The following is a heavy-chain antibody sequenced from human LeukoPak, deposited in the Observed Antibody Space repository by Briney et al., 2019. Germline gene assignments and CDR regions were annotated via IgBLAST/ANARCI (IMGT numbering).Heavy chain of an antibody. CDR3: AKESWWNYYNGFDY. CDR1: GFTFSSYW. Sequence: PGGSLRPSCAASGFTFSSYWMSWVRQAPGKGLEWVANIKQDGSEKYYVDSVKGRFTISRDNAKNSLYLQMNSLRAEDTAAYYFAKESWWNYYNGFDYLGQGTLVTVSS. CDR2: IKQDGSEK. D-gene: IGHD1-7*01. V-gene: IGHV3-7*04. J-gene: IGHJ4*02.